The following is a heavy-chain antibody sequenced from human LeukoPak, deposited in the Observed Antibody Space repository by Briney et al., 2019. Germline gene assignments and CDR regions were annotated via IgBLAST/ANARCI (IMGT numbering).Heavy chain of an antibody. CDR1: GFTFSSYV. J-gene: IGHJ6*02. CDR2: ISGGGGST. Sequence: GGSLRLSCAASGFTFSSYVMNWVRQAPGKGLEWVSVISGGGGSTYYADSVKGRFTISRDNAKNSLYLQMNSLRAEDTAVYYCARARYGDYYYGMDVWGQGTTVTVSS. CDR3: ARARYGDYYYGMDV. V-gene: IGHV3-23*01. D-gene: IGHD4-17*01.